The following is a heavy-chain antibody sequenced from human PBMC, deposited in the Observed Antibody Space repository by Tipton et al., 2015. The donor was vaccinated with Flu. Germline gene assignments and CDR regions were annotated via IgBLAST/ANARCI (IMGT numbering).Heavy chain of an antibody. D-gene: IGHD3-16*01. CDR2: MSYDGNNI. V-gene: IGHV3-30*03. Sequence: EASGFTFSDYGMHWVRQAPGKGLEWVAVMSYDGNNILYADSVKGRFTVSRDYSKNTLYLQMNSLRGEDTAVYYCARDRWGSLDYWGQGTLVTVSS. CDR1: GFTFSDYG. CDR3: ARDRWGSLDY. J-gene: IGHJ4*02.